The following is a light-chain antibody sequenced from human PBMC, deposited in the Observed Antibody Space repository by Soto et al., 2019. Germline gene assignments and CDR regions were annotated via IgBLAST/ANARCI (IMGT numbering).Light chain of an antibody. V-gene: IGLV1-40*01. J-gene: IGLJ2*01. CDR1: SSNIGAGYD. Sequence: QSVLTQPPSASGAPGQRVTISCTGSSSNIGAGYDVHWYQQLPGTAPKLLIYGNSKRPSGVPDRFSGSKSGTSASLAITGLQAEDEADYYCQSYDSSLSGVVFGGGTKVTVL. CDR3: QSYDSSLSGVV. CDR2: GNS.